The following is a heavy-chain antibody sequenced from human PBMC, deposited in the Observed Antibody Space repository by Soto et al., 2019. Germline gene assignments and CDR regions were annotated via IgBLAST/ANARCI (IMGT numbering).Heavy chain of an antibody. CDR1: GYSFTSYW. Sequence: GESLKISCKGSGYSFTSYWIGWVRQMPGKGLEWMGIIYPGDSDTRYSPSFQGQVTISADKSISTAYLQWGSLKASDTAMYYCARQVVVVPAANYYYYYYGMDVWGQGTTVTVSS. CDR2: IYPGDSDT. V-gene: IGHV5-51*01. CDR3: ARQVVVVPAANYYYYYYGMDV. J-gene: IGHJ6*02. D-gene: IGHD2-2*01.